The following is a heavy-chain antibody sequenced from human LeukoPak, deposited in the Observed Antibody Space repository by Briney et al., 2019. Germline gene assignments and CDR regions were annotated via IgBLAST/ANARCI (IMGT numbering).Heavy chain of an antibody. J-gene: IGHJ6*03. CDR1: GFTFSSYW. V-gene: IGHV3-7*01. Sequence: GGSLTLSCAASGFTFSSYWMTWVRQAPGKGLEWVANIKQDGTEKYYVDSVKGRFTISRDNAKNSLYLQMNSLRAEDTAVYYCARSVVTPVNYYYYYMDVWGKGTTVTISS. CDR2: IKQDGTEK. D-gene: IGHD4-23*01. CDR3: ARSVVTPVNYYYYYMDV.